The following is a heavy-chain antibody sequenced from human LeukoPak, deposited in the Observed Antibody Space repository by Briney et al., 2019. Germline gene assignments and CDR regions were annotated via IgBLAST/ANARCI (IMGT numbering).Heavy chain of an antibody. Sequence: GGSLRLSCAASGFTFSSYSMNWVRQAPGKGLEWDSYISSSSSTIYYADSVKGRFTISRDNAKNSLYLQMNSLRAEDTAVYYCARDKKSAAAIFDYYYYGMDVWGQGTTVTVSS. D-gene: IGHD2-2*02. CDR2: ISSSSSTI. CDR3: ARDKKSAAAIFDYYYYGMDV. V-gene: IGHV3-48*01. CDR1: GFTFSSYS. J-gene: IGHJ6*02.